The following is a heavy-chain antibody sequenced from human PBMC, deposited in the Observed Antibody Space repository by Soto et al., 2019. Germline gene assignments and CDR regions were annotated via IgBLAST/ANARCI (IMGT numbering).Heavy chain of an antibody. CDR1: GFTFSNAW. J-gene: IGHJ5*02. CDR3: TTDLVHCSSTSCPGP. V-gene: IGHV3-15*01. Sequence: GSLRLSCAASGFTFSNAWMSWVRQAPGKGLEWVGRIKSKTDGGTTDYAAPVKGRFTISRDDSKNTLYLQMNSLKTEDTAVYYCTTDLVHCSSTSCPGPWGQGTLVTVSS. D-gene: IGHD2-2*01. CDR2: IKSKTDGGTT.